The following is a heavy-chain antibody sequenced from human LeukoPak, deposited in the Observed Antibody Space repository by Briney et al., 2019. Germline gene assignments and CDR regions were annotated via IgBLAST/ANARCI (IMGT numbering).Heavy chain of an antibody. D-gene: IGHD3-16*01. CDR2: IQSNSAGT. J-gene: IGHJ4*02. V-gene: IGHV1-2*02. CDR1: GYTFTGYY. CDR3: ARDLGDYDFDS. Sequence: GASVKVSCKASGYTFTGYYICWVRQAPGQGLERMGWIQSNSAGTNYAQKFQGRVTMTRDTSISTAYMELTGLRSDDTAVYYCARDLGDYDFDSWGQGTLVTVSS.